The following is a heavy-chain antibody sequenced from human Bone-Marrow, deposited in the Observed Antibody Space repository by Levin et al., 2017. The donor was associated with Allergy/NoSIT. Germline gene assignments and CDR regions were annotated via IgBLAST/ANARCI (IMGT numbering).Heavy chain of an antibody. CDR3: ARDSDRTTGWNWDY. CDR2: ISQSGSGT. V-gene: IGHV3-11*04. CDR1: GFASSDYY. Sequence: GGSLRLSCTASGFASSDYYMSWIRQAPGKGLEWVSYISQSGSGTFYADSVKGRFTISRDNAKNSLYLQMNSLRAEDTAVYYCARDSDRTTGWNWDYWGQGALVTVSS. J-gene: IGHJ4*02. D-gene: IGHD1-7*01.